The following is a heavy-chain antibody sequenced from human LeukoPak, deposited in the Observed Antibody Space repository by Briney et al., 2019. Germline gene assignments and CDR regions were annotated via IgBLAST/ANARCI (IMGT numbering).Heavy chain of an antibody. V-gene: IGHV3-48*01. CDR3: ARDQDSIGYGENLY. Sequence: GGSLRLSCAASGFTFSTYNMNWVRQAPGKGLECVSYITSSSTTIYYADSVKGRFTISRDNAKNSLYLQMNSLRAEDTAVYYCARDQDSIGYGENLYWGQGILVTVSS. CDR2: ITSSSTTI. J-gene: IGHJ4*02. D-gene: IGHD5-18*01. CDR1: GFTFSTYN.